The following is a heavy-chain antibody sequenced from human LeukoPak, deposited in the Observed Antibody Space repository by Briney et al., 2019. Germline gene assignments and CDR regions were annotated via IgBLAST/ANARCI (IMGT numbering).Heavy chain of an antibody. V-gene: IGHV3-30*04. Sequence: GGSLRLSCAASGFTFNSYAMHWVRQAPGRGLEGVAVNSYDGGNKYYADSVKGRFTISRDNSKNTMYLQMNSLRADDTAVYYCARGSVVRYCSSTSCPSDYWGQGTLVTVSS. CDR1: GFTFNSYA. CDR2: NSYDGGNK. D-gene: IGHD2-2*01. J-gene: IGHJ4*02. CDR3: ARGSVVRYCSSTSCPSDY.